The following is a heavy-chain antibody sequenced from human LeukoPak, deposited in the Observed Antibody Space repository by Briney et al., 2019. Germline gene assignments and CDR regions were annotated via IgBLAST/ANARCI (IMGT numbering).Heavy chain of an antibody. CDR1: GFTFISYA. CDR2: ISGSGDST. J-gene: IGHJ4*02. CDR3: AKDLRSTVYLPY. V-gene: IGHV3-23*01. Sequence: GGSLRLSCAASGFTFISYAMSWVRQAPGKGLEWVSTISGSGDSTSYADSVQGRFTISRDNPKSTLYLQMNSLRAADTAVYYCAKDLRSTVYLPYWGQGILVTVSS. D-gene: IGHD4-11*01.